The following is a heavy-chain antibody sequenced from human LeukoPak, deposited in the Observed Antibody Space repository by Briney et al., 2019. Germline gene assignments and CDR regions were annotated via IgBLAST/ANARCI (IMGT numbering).Heavy chain of an antibody. CDR1: GYAFSTYG. Sequence: ASVKVSCKASGYAFSTYGISWVRQAPGQGLERMGWILPYSGNTNYAQKLQGRVSVTTDTSTTTAYMELRSLTSDDTAVYYCAKDRRGSRNSLDVWGQGTTITVSS. J-gene: IGHJ6*02. V-gene: IGHV1-18*01. CDR3: AKDRRGSRNSLDV. D-gene: IGHD3-16*01. CDR2: ILPYSGNT.